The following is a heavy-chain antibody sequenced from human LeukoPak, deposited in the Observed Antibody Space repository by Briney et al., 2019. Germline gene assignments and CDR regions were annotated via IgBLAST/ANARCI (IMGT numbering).Heavy chain of an antibody. V-gene: IGHV4-31*03. J-gene: IGHJ3*02. Sequence: SETLSLTCTVSGDSVTSAGYFWTWIRQRPGKGLEWIGYISNSGTTSYNPSLKSRVSISVDTSNNQFSLRLTSVTAADTAAYYCARDVVVTSSPDAFDISGQRTMVTVSS. CDR2: ISNSGTT. CDR1: GDSVTSAGYF. D-gene: IGHD2-21*02. CDR3: ARDVVVTSSPDAFDI.